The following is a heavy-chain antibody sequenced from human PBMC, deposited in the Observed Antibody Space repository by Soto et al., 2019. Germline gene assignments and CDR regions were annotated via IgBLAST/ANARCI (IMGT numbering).Heavy chain of an antibody. J-gene: IGHJ5*01. Sequence: QVQLQESGPGLVKPSQTLSLTCTVSGGSINSRNYYWSWIRQLPGRGLEWIGYIHHSGSEYFNPSLKGPVNISVDTSKNQCSLKVTALPAADTALYYCAKDPLGSGWFDSWGQGTLVTVSS. V-gene: IGHV4-31*01. CDR1: GGSINSRNYY. D-gene: IGHD6-19*01. CDR2: IHHSGSE. CDR3: AKDPLGSGWFDS.